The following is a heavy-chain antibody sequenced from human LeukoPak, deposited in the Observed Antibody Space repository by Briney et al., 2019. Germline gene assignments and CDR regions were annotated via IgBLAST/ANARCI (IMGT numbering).Heavy chain of an antibody. Sequence: ASVKVSCKASGYSFTSYDINWVRQATGQGLEWVGSMNPNSGNTGYAQKFQGRVTMTRNTSISTAYMELSSLRSEDTAVYYCARVVSGWSLYYYYGMDVWGQGTTVTVSS. D-gene: IGHD6-19*01. CDR3: ARVVSGWSLYYYYGMDV. CDR1: GYSFTSYD. CDR2: MNPNSGNT. J-gene: IGHJ6*02. V-gene: IGHV1-8*01.